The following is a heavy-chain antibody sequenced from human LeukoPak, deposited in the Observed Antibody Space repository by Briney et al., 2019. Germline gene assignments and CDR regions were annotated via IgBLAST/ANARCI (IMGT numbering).Heavy chain of an antibody. CDR3: AKDETIFGQYYYGMDV. V-gene: IGHV3-7*03. Sequence: GGSLRLSCAASGFTFSSYWMSWVRQAPGKGLEWVANIKQDGSEKYYVDSVKGRFTISRDNAKNSLYLQMNSLRAEDTALYYCAKDETIFGQYYYGMDVWGQGTTVIVSS. J-gene: IGHJ6*02. CDR2: IKQDGSEK. CDR1: GFTFSSYW. D-gene: IGHD3-3*01.